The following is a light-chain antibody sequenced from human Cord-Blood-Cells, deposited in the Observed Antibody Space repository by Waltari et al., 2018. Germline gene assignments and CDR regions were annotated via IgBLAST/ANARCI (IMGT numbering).Light chain of an antibody. CDR1: SLRSYY. Sequence: SSELTQDPAVSLALGQTVRITCQGASLRSYYASWYQQKPGQAPVLVIYGKNNRPSGIPDRFSGSSSGNTASLTITGAQAEDEADYYCNSRDSSGNHYVFGTGTKVTVL. CDR3: NSRDSSGNHYV. V-gene: IGLV3-19*01. J-gene: IGLJ1*01. CDR2: GKN.